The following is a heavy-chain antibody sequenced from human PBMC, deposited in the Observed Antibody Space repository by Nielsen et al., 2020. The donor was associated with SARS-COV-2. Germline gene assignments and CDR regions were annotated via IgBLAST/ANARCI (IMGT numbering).Heavy chain of an antibody. Sequence: WVRQAPGQGLEWMGRINPNSGGTNYAQKFQGRVTMTRDTSISTAYMELSRLRSDDTAVYYCARVTYDFWSGYPDAFDIWGQGSMVTVSS. CDR2: INPNSGGT. J-gene: IGHJ3*02. D-gene: IGHD3-3*01. CDR3: ARVTYDFWSGYPDAFDI. V-gene: IGHV1-2*06.